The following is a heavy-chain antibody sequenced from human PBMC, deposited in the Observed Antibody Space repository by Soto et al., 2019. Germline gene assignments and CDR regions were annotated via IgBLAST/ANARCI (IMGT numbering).Heavy chain of an antibody. CDR1: EFTFSDYA. Sequence: QVQLVESGGGVVQPGRSLRLSCAASEFTFSDYAMHWVRQAPGKGLEWVAVISDDGDKVFYADSMKDRLTISSDNSKSTLFLQLTILGPEDTALYYCARAHYHDSSGPNGHAFDIWGQGTLVTVSS. CDR2: ISDDGDKV. V-gene: IGHV3-30-3*01. CDR3: ARAHYHDSSGPNGHAFDI. D-gene: IGHD3-22*01. J-gene: IGHJ3*02.